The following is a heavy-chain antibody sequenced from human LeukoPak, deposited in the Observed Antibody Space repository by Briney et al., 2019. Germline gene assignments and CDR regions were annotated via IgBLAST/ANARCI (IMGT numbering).Heavy chain of an antibody. Sequence: PSETLSLTCTVSGGSISSSSYYWGWIRQPPGKGLEWIGSIYYSGSTYYNPSLKSRVTISVDTSKNQFSLKLSSVTAADTAVYYCASHVRLVLYGMDVWGQGTTVTVSS. CDR3: ASHVRLVLYGMDV. D-gene: IGHD6-19*01. CDR1: GGSISSSSYY. V-gene: IGHV4-39*01. J-gene: IGHJ6*02. CDR2: IYYSGST.